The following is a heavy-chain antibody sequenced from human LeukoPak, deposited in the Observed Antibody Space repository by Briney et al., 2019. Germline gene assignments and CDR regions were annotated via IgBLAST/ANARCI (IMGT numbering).Heavy chain of an antibody. V-gene: IGHV3-9*01. J-gene: IGHJ3*02. CDR1: GFTFDDFA. D-gene: IGHD3-22*01. CDR3: AKDRSSGFRAFDI. CDR2: INWNSGSI. Sequence: GRSLRLSCAASGFTFDDFAMRWVRQAPGKGMEWVSGINWNSGSIGYAASVKGRFTISRDNAKNSLYLQMHDLRPEDTALYYCAKDRSSGFRAFDIWGQGSVVTVSS.